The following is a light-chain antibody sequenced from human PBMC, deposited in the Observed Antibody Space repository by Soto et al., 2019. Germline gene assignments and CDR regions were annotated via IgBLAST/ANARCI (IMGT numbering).Light chain of an antibody. Sequence: AIRMTQPTSSLSASTGDRVTITCRASQGISSYLAWYQQKPGKAPKLLIYAASTLQSGVPSRFSGSGSGTDFTLTISCLQSEDFATYYCQQYYSYPPLTFGQGTRLE. J-gene: IGKJ5*01. CDR3: QQYYSYPPLT. V-gene: IGKV1-8*01. CDR1: QGISSY. CDR2: AAS.